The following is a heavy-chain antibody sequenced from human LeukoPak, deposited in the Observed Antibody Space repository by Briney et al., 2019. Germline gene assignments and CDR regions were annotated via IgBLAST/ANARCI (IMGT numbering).Heavy chain of an antibody. CDR2: IYYSGST. V-gene: IGHV4-59*01. J-gene: IGHJ5*02. CDR1: DDSISDYY. Sequence: SETLSLTCTVSDDSISDYYRGWIRQPPGKGLEWIGYIYYSGSTNYNPSLKSRVTISVDTSKNQFSLKLSSVTAADTAVYYCASIGAIFGVGKANWFDPWGQGTLVTVSS. CDR3: ASIGAIFGVGKANWFDP. D-gene: IGHD3-3*01.